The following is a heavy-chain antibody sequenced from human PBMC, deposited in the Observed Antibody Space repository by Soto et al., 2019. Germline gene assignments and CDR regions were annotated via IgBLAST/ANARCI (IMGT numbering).Heavy chain of an antibody. CDR3: ARPRSHYYDRSAERAFDI. CDR1: GGTFNNYA. V-gene: IGHV1-69*01. Sequence: QALLEQSGAEMKKPGSSVTVSCKASGGTFNNYAISWVRQAPGQGLEWMGGIIPLFGTTNYAQKFQGRVTITADESTSTAYMELSSLRSEDTAFYYCARPRSHYYDRSAERAFDIWGQGTMVTVSS. CDR2: IIPLFGTT. D-gene: IGHD3-22*01. J-gene: IGHJ3*02.